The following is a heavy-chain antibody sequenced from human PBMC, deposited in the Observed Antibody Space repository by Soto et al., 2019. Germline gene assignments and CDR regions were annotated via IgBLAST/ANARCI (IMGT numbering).Heavy chain of an antibody. CDR1: GGSISSSHW. CDR3: ARVVLMITRGAFDA. V-gene: IGHV4-4*02. CDR2: ISHSVTS. J-gene: IGHJ3*01. D-gene: IGHD3-10*01. Sequence: QVQLQESGPGLVKPSGTLSLTCAVSGGSISSSHWWTWVRQSPGKGLEYIGAISHSVTSNSNPSLKSRVALSVDKSKNHFSLTLTAVSAADTAVYDCARVVLMITRGAFDAWGQGTLVIVAA.